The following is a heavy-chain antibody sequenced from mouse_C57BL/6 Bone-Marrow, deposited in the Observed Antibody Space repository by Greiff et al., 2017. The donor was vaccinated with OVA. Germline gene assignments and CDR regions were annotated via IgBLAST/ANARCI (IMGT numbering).Heavy chain of an antibody. Sequence: VKLVESGAELVRPGASVTLSCKASGYTFTDYEMHWVKQTPVHGLEWIGAIDPETGGTAYNQKFKGKAILTADKSSSTAYMELRSLTSEDSAVYYCTREDYGSSYWFAYWGQGTLVTVSA. V-gene: IGHV1-15*01. CDR2: IDPETGGT. D-gene: IGHD1-1*01. J-gene: IGHJ3*01. CDR3: TREDYGSSYWFAY. CDR1: GYTFTDYE.